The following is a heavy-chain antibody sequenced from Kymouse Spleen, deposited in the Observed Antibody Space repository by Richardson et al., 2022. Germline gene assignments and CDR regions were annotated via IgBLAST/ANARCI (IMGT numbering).Heavy chain of an antibody. Sequence: QVQLQQWGAGLLKPSETLSLTCAVYGGSFSGYYWSWIRQPPGKGLEWIGEINHSGSTNYNPSLKSRVTISVDTSKNQFSLKLSSVTAADTAVYYCARVMTTVTTWWFDPWGQGTLVTVSS. D-gene: IGHD4-17*01. CDR3: ARVMTTVTTWWFDP. J-gene: IGHJ5*02. CDR2: INHSGST. CDR1: GGSFSGYY. V-gene: IGHV4-34*01.